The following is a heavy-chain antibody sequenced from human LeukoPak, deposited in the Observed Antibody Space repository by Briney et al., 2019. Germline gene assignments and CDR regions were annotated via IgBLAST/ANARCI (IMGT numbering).Heavy chain of an antibody. Sequence: SQTLSLTCTVSAXSITSGDDYWSWIRQPPGMGLEWIGYIYYSGSTYYNPSLKSRVTISVDTAKNQFSLKLSSVTAADTAVYYCARLHGVRGTDYWGQGTLVTVSS. V-gene: IGHV4-30-4*01. CDR2: IYYSGST. CDR1: AXSITSGDDY. D-gene: IGHD3-10*01. J-gene: IGHJ4*02. CDR3: ARLHGVRGTDY.